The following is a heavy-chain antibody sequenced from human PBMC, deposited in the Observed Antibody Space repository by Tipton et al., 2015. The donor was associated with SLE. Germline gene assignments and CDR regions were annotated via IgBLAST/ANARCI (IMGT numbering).Heavy chain of an antibody. CDR2: ILWSGDRI. J-gene: IGHJ6*02. CDR3: GKDMSPGGLDV. CDR1: GFTFNEHA. Sequence: RSLRLSCEGSGFTFNEHAMHWVRQAPGKGLEWVAAILWSGDRIDYADSVKGRFTISRDNAKNILFLQMNSLRTEDTALYYCGKDMSPGGLDVWGHGTTVTVSS. V-gene: IGHV3-9*01.